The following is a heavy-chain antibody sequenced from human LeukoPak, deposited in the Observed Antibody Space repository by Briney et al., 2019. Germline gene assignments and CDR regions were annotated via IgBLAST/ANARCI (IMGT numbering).Heavy chain of an antibody. D-gene: IGHD1-7*01. Sequence: GGSLRLSCGASGFTFSSYSMNWVRQAPGKGLEWVSSISSSSSYIYYADSVKGRFTISRDNFKNTLYLQMNSLRAEDTALYYCADWNYVHYWGQGTLVTVSS. J-gene: IGHJ4*02. CDR1: GFTFSSYS. CDR3: ADWNYVHY. V-gene: IGHV3-21*04. CDR2: ISSSSSYI.